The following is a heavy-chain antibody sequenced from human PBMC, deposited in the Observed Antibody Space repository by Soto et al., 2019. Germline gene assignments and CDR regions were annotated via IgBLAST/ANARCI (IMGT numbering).Heavy chain of an antibody. Sequence: LRLSCAASGFIVSSNYMSWVRQAPGKGLEWVSVIYSGGSANYADSVKGRFTISRDNSKNTLYLQMNNLRAEDTAVYYCVRDDYGLDVWGQGTAVTVSS. CDR1: GFIVSSNY. J-gene: IGHJ6*02. CDR3: VRDDYGLDV. CDR2: IYSGGSA. V-gene: IGHV3-53*01.